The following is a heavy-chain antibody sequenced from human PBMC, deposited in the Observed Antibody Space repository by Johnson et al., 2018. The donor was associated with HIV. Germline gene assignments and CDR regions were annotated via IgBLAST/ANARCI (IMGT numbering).Heavy chain of an antibody. CDR3: AKALLLTTATSRDAFDI. CDR1: GFTFSSYG. D-gene: IGHD4-17*01. Sequence: QEQLVESGGGVVQPGGSLRLSCAASGFTFSSYGMHWVRQAPATGLEWVAFIRYDGSNKYYADSVKGRFTISRDNSKNTLYLQMNSLRAEDTAVYYCAKALLLTTATSRDAFDIWGQGTMVTVSS. CDR2: IRYDGSNK. V-gene: IGHV3-30*02. J-gene: IGHJ3*02.